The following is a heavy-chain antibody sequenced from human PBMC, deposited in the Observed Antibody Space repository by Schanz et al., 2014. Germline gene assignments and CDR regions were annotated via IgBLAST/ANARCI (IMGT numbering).Heavy chain of an antibody. CDR2: VSSSSSYT. V-gene: IGHV3-11*06. CDR1: GFSVGNKY. J-gene: IGHJ4*02. CDR3: ARGGCGSHYRLDY. D-gene: IGHD1-26*01. Sequence: VHLVESGGGLVQPGGSLRLSCAASGFSVGNKYMNWVRQAPGKGLEWVSYVSSSSSYTHYADSVKGRFTISRDNAKNSLYLQMNSLRAEDTGLYFCARGGCGSHYRLDYWGQGTLVTVSS.